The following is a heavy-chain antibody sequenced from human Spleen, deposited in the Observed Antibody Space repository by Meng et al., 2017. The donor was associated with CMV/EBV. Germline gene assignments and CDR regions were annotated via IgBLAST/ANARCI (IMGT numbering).Heavy chain of an antibody. CDR3: ARQYSSSWYAWFDP. Sequence: QVAPQEAGPRLVTPSQTLSLTCTVSGGSISSGSYYGSWIRLPAGNGLEWIGRIYTSGSTNYSPSLKSRVTISVDTSKNQFSLKLSSVTAADTAVYYCARQYSSSWYAWFDPWGQGNLVTVSS. CDR1: GGSISSGSYY. J-gene: IGHJ5*02. D-gene: IGHD6-13*01. V-gene: IGHV4-61*02. CDR2: IYTSGST.